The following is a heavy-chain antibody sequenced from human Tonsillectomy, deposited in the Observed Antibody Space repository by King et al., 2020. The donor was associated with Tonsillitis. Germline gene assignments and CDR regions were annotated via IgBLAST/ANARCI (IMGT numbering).Heavy chain of an antibody. CDR3: ARDLSEEVLRFLEWFPYFDY. CDR2: ISESSSYI. CDR1: GFPFSSYS. D-gene: IGHD3-3*01. V-gene: IGHV3-21*01. J-gene: IGHJ4*02. Sequence: VQLVESGGGLVKPGGSLRLSCSASGFPFSSYSMNWVRQAPGKGLEGVSSISESSSYINYADSVKGRLTISRDNAKNSLYLPMNSLRAEDTAVYYCARDLSEEVLRFLEWFPYFDYWGQGTLVTVSS.